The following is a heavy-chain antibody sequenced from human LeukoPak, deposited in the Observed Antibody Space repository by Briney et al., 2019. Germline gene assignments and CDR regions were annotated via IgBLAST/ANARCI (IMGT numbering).Heavy chain of an antibody. CDR1: GGSISSSSYY. J-gene: IGHJ2*01. CDR3: ARTGRRGYFDF. D-gene: IGHD1-14*01. CDR2: LLYSGSA. Sequence: SETLSLTCTVSGGSISSSSYYWSWVRQSPEKGLEWIASLLYSGSAHYNPSLRSRVAISGDTSNNQFSLKLTSVTTADTAVYFCARTGRRGYFDFWGRGTPVTVSS. V-gene: IGHV4-39*07.